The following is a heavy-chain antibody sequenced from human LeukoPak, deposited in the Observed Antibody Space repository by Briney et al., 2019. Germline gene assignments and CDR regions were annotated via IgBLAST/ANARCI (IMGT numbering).Heavy chain of an antibody. Sequence: PSETLSLTCDVSGGSCDDYYCSWIRQPPGKGLEWIGEIHPHGIFYYNSSLMGRVTISIDTSKSQFSLRLTSVTAADTAFYYCARGRDRSKAGDLWGQGSLVTVSS. CDR2: IHPHGIF. CDR1: GGSCDDYY. D-gene: IGHD5-24*01. V-gene: IGHV4-34*01. J-gene: IGHJ5*02. CDR3: ARGRDRSKAGDL.